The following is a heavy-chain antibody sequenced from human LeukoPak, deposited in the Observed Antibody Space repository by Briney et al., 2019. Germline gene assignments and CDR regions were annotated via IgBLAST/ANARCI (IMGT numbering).Heavy chain of an antibody. CDR1: GGTLSRYA. Sequence: ASVTVSCKASGGTLSRYAISWVRQAPGQGLEWTGGIISIFGTANYAQKFQGGVTITADESTSTAYMELSSLRSEDTAVYYCAREKRELLHKNFDYWGQGTLVTVSS. D-gene: IGHD1-26*01. CDR3: AREKRELLHKNFDY. CDR2: IISIFGTA. J-gene: IGHJ4*02. V-gene: IGHV1-69*13.